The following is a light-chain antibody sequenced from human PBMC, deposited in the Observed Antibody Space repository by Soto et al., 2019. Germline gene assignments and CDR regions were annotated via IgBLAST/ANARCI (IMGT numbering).Light chain of an antibody. CDR3: ASWDYSLSGVV. Sequence: QSVLTQPPSASGTPGQRVTISCSGTSSNIGSNYVYWYQQLPGTAPKLLIYRNNQRPSGVPDRFSGSKSGTSASVAISGLRSEDEADYYCASWDYSLSGVVFGGGTKLTVL. CDR1: SSNIGSNY. CDR2: RNN. J-gene: IGLJ2*01. V-gene: IGLV1-47*01.